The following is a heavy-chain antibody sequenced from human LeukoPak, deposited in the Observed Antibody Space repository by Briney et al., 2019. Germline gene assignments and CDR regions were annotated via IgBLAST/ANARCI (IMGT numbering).Heavy chain of an antibody. CDR1: GGTFSSYA. CDR3: ARGTLGYCSGGSCSGAFDI. J-gene: IGHJ3*02. Sequence: SVKVSCKASGGTFSSYAISWVRQAPGQGLEWMGGIIPIFGTANYAQKFQGRVTITADESTSTAYMELSSLRSEDTAVYYCARGTLGYCSGGSCSGAFDIWGQGTMVTVSS. V-gene: IGHV1-69*13. CDR2: IIPIFGTA. D-gene: IGHD2-15*01.